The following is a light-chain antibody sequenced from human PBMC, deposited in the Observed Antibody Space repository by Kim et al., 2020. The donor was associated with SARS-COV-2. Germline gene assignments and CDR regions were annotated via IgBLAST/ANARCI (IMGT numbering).Light chain of an antibody. CDR3: QSYDSTLSVWV. CDR2: GNN. V-gene: IGLV1-40*01. Sequence: RVTIYGTGSGSNIGAGYDVHWYRQLPGTAPKLLISGNNNRPAGVPDRFSGSKSGTSASLAITGLQAEDEADYYCQSYDSTLSVWVFGGGTQLTVL. CDR1: GSNIGAGYD. J-gene: IGLJ3*02.